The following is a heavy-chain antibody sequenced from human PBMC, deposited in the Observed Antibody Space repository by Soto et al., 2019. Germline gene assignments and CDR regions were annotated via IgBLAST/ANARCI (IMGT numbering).Heavy chain of an antibody. D-gene: IGHD3-10*01. Sequence: PSETLSLTCTVAGVNLSSYCWSWIRPPTGRGLEWIGYIYYSGSTNYNPSLKSRVTISVDTSKNQFSLKLSSVTAADTAVYYCARQALIYYGSGSYWHDAFDIWGQGTMVTVSS. CDR2: IYYSGST. CDR1: GVNLSSYC. J-gene: IGHJ3*02. V-gene: IGHV4-59*08. CDR3: ARQALIYYGSGSYWHDAFDI.